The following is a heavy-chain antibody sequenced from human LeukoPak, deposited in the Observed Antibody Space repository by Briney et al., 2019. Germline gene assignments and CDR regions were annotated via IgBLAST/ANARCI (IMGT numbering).Heavy chain of an antibody. CDR3: ARETGYSSGRKRRPHMDV. D-gene: IGHD6-19*01. J-gene: IGHJ6*04. V-gene: IGHV4-34*01. CDR1: GGSFSGYY. Sequence: SETLSLTCAVYGGSFSGYYWSWIRQPPGKGLEWIGEINHSGSTNYNPSLKSRVTISVDTSKNQFSLKLNSVTAADTAVYYCARETGYSSGRKRRPHMDVWGKGTTVTVSS. CDR2: INHSGST.